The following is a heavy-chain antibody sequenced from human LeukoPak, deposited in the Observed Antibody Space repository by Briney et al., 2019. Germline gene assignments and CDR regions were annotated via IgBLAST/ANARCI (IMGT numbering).Heavy chain of an antibody. V-gene: IGHV4-34*01. D-gene: IGHD1-26*01. CDR3: ARGQELLS. CDR1: GGSFSGYY. Sequence: KPSETLSLTCAVYGGSFSGYYWSWIRQPPGKGLEWIGEINHSGSTNYNPSLKSRVTISVDTSKNQFSLKLSSVTAADTAVYYCARGQELLSGGQETRVTVSS. CDR2: INHSGST. J-gene: IGHJ4*02.